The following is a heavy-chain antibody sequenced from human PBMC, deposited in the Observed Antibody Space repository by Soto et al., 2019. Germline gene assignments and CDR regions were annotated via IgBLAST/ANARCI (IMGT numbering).Heavy chain of an antibody. CDR2: ISAYNGNT. V-gene: IGHV1-18*01. Sequence: GASVKVSCEASGYTFTSYGISWVRQAPGQGLEWMGWISAYNGNTNYAQKLQGRVTMTTDTSTSTAYMELRSLRSDDTAVYYCATYSGSYFGGLEANDYWGQGTLVTVSS. CDR3: ATYSGSYFGGLEANDY. CDR1: GYTFTSYG. J-gene: IGHJ4*02. D-gene: IGHD1-26*01.